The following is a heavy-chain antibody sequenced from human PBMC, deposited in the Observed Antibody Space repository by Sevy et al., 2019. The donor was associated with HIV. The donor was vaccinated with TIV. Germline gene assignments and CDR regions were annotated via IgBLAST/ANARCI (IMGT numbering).Heavy chain of an antibody. CDR2: ISYDGSNK. CDR1: GFTFSSYA. V-gene: IGHV3-30*04. D-gene: IGHD3-3*01. CDR3: ARAGVQFLEWLSGGMDV. J-gene: IGHJ6*02. Sequence: GGSLRLSCAASGFTFSSYAMHWVRQAPGKGLEWVAVISYDGSNKYYADSVKGRFTISRDNSKNTLYLQMNSLRAEDTAVYYWARAGVQFLEWLSGGMDVWGQGTTVTVSS.